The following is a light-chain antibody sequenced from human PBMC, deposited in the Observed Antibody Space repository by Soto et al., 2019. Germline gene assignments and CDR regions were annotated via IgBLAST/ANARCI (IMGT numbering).Light chain of an antibody. Sequence: SYELTQPPSVSVAPGQTARITCGGNNIGSKGGHWYQQKQGQAPVLCVYANSERPSGISERFSRANSVHTATLTISRVEAGDEADDHCHVRDSSSDQDVFGTGTKIPV. CDR1: NIGSKG. CDR3: HVRDSSSDQDV. V-gene: IGLV3-21*02. CDR2: ANS. J-gene: IGLJ1*01.